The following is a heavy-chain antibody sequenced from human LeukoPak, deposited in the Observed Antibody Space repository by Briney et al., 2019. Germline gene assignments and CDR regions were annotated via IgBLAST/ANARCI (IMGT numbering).Heavy chain of an antibody. V-gene: IGHV3-33*08. J-gene: IGHJ4*02. D-gene: IGHD3-22*01. CDR2: IWYDGSNK. CDR1: GFTFSSYG. CDR3: AGDSGAPYYYDSSGYPLDY. Sequence: GRSLRLSCAASGFTFSSYGMHWVRQAPGKGLEWVAVIWYDGSNKYYADSVKGRFTISRDNSKNTLYLQMNSLRAEDTAVYYCAGDSGAPYYYDSSGYPLDYWGQGTLVTVSS.